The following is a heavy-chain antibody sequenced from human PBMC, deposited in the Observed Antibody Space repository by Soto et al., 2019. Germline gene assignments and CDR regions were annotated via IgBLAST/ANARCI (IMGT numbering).Heavy chain of an antibody. J-gene: IGHJ4*01. D-gene: IGHD6-19*01. CDR3: AKEIAVAGDLDY. CDR1: GFRFSSYG. V-gene: IGHV3-30*18. CDR2: ISSDGKTT. Sequence: GGSHRLSCVASGFRFSSYGIHWVRQAPGKGLEWVGVISSDGKTTYYADSVKGRFTISRDNSRNTLYLQMDSLRPEDTAVYYCAKEIAVAGDLDYWGHGTLVTVSS.